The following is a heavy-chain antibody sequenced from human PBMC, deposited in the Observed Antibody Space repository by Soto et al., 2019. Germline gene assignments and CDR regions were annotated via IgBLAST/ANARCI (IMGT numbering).Heavy chain of an antibody. V-gene: IGHV4-59*01. CDR1: GGSISSYY. CDR2: IYYSGST. CDR3: ARPGWRNAPYVAFDI. J-gene: IGHJ3*02. D-gene: IGHD6-19*01. Sequence: QVQLQESGPGLVKPSETLSLTCTVSGGSISSYYWSWIRQPPGKGLEWIGYIYYSGSTNYNPSLKSRVTISPDTSKNQFSLKLSSVTAADTAVYYCARPGWRNAPYVAFDIWGQGTMVTVSS.